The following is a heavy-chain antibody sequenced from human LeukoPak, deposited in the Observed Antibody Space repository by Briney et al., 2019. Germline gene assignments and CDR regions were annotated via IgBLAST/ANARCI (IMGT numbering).Heavy chain of an antibody. V-gene: IGHV3-23*01. Sequence: GGSLRLSCAASGFTFSSYAMSWVRQAPGKGLEWVSAISGSGGSTYYADSVKGRFTISRDNSKNTLYLQMNSLRAEDTAVYYCATASGYDFWSRYYTGVNPDVWGKGTTVTVSS. CDR3: ATASGYDFWSRYYTGVNPDV. CDR1: GFTFSSYA. CDR2: ISGSGGST. J-gene: IGHJ6*04. D-gene: IGHD3-3*01.